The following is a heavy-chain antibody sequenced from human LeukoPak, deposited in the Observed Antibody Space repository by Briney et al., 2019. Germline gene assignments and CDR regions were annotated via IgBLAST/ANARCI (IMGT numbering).Heavy chain of an antibody. CDR3: ARGWGPAYCGGDCHRHFDY. D-gene: IGHD2-21*02. CDR2: INHSGST. J-gene: IGHJ4*02. Sequence: SETLSLTCAVYGGSFSSYYWSWIRQPPGKGLEWIGEINHSGSTNYNPSLKSRVTMSVDTSKNQFSLRLSFVTAADTAVYYCARGWGPAYCGGDCHRHFDYWGQGARVTVSS. CDR1: GGSFSSYY. V-gene: IGHV4-34*01.